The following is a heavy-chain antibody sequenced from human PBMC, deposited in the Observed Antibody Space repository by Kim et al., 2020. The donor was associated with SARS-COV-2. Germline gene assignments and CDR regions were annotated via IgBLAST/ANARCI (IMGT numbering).Heavy chain of an antibody. CDR1: GGSISSYY. J-gene: IGHJ6*02. CDR3: ARGYCSSTSCYNYYYGMDG. D-gene: IGHD2-2*01. Sequence: SETLSLTCTVSGGSISSYYWSWIRQPPGKGLEWIGYIYYSGSTNYNPSLKSRVTISVDTSKNQFSLKLSSVTAADTAVYYCARGYCSSTSCYNYYYGMDGWGQGTTVTVSS. CDR2: IYYSGST. V-gene: IGHV4-59*01.